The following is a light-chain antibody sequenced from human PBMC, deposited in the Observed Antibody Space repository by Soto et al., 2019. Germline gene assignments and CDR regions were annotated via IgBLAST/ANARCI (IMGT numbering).Light chain of an antibody. CDR2: GAS. J-gene: IGKJ4*01. CDR1: QSVSSN. CDR3: QQLNSYPALT. V-gene: IGKV3-15*01. Sequence: EIVMTQSPATLSVSPGERATLSCRASQSVSSNLAWYQQKPGQAPRLLIYGASTRATGIPARFSGSGSGTEFTLTISSLQSEDFAVYYCQQLNSYPALTFGGGTKVEIK.